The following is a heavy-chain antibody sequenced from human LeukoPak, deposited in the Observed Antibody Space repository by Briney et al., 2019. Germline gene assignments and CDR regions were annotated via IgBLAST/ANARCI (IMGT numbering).Heavy chain of an antibody. D-gene: IGHD3-10*01. CDR2: INPNSGGT. CDR1: GGTFSSYA. CDR3: ARVYGSGSYYNVPRLDP. V-gene: IGHV1-2*02. Sequence: ASVKVSCKASGGTFSSYAITWVRQAPGQGLEWMGWINPNSGGTNYAQKFQGRVTMTRDTSISTAYMELSRLRSDDTAVYYCARVYGSGSYYNVPRLDPWGQGTLVTVSS. J-gene: IGHJ5*02.